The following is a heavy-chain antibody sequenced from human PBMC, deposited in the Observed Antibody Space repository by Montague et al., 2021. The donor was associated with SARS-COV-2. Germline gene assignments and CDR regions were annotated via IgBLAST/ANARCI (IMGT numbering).Heavy chain of an antibody. CDR1: GDSVDSDC. CDR2: IHYTGST. Sequence: SETLSLTCTVSGDSVDSDCWSWVRQPPGERLEWIGHIHYTGSTEYNPSLKSRASISADASKNSLSLSLASVTAADTAVYYCAGERDWASHFDLWGQGILVTVSS. CDR3: AGERDWASHFDL. J-gene: IGHJ4*02. D-gene: IGHD3/OR15-3a*01. V-gene: IGHV4-59*02.